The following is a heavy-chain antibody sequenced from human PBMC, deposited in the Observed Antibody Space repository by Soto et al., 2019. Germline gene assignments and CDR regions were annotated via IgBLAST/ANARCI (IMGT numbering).Heavy chain of an antibody. CDR3: ARDMTSIVGATTSVSDHDY. CDR1: GYTFTNYY. Sequence: ASVKVSCKASGYTFTNYYIHWVRQAPGQGLGWMGLINPSGGSTNYAQKFQGRLTMTRDTSTSTVYMELSSLRSEDTAVYYCARDMTSIVGATTSVSDHDYWGQGTLVTVSS. CDR2: INPSGGST. D-gene: IGHD1-26*01. J-gene: IGHJ4*02. V-gene: IGHV1-46*01.